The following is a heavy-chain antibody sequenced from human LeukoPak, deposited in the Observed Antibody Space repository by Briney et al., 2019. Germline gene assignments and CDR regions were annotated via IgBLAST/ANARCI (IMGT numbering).Heavy chain of an antibody. CDR1: GYTFTNYY. D-gene: IGHD4-17*01. CDR3: AVGGLRYYFDY. V-gene: IGHV1-46*01. J-gene: IGHJ4*02. CDR2: INPSGGST. Sequence: ASVKVSCKASGYTFTNYYIHWVRQAPGQGPEWMGIINPSGGSTSYAQKFQGRVTMTRDTSTSTVYMELSSLRSEDTAVYYCAVGGLRYYFDYWGQGTLVTVSS.